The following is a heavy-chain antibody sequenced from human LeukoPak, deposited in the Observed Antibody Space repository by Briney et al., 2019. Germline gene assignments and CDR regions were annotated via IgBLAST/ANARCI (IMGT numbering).Heavy chain of an antibody. CDR1: GYTLTELS. Sequence: ASVKVSRKVSGYTLTELSMHWVRQAPGKGLEWMGGFDPEDGETIYAQKFQGRVTVTEDTSTDTAYMELSSLRSEDTAVYYCATRSTTVDYWGQGTLVTVSS. CDR3: ATRSTTVDY. J-gene: IGHJ4*02. V-gene: IGHV1-24*01. CDR2: FDPEDGET. D-gene: IGHD1-26*01.